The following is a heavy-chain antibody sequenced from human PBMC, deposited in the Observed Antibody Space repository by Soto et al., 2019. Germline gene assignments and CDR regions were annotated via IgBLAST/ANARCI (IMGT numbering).Heavy chain of an antibody. CDR3: ARDEGAQFDWYFDL. J-gene: IGHJ2*01. CDR2: TSYSGST. CDR1: GDSISSGGYY. V-gene: IGHV4-31*03. Sequence: QVQLQESGPGLVKPSQTLSLTCSVSGDSISSGGYYWNWIRQLPGKGLEWIGYTSYSGSTYYNPSLNSRATISVGTSKSQFSLKLTSVTAADTAVYYCARDEGAQFDWYFDLWGRGNLVTVSS.